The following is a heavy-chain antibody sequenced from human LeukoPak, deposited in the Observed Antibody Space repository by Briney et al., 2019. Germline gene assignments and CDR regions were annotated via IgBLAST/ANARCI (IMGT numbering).Heavy chain of an antibody. CDR2: ISGDGGST. D-gene: IGHD4-23*01. Sequence: PGGSLRLSCAASGFTFDDYAMHWVRQAPGKRLEWVSLISGDGGSTYYADSVKGRFTISRDNSKNSLYLQMNSLRTEDTALYYCTKDRDGGNGPTITLDYWGQGTLVTVSS. CDR3: TKDRDGGNGPTITLDY. J-gene: IGHJ4*02. CDR1: GFTFDDYA. V-gene: IGHV3-43*02.